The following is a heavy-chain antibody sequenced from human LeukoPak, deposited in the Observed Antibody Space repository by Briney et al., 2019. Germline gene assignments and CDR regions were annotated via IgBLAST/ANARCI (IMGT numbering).Heavy chain of an antibody. J-gene: IGHJ4*02. CDR3: AKDHGWLQPIYYFDY. CDR1: GFTFSSYA. V-gene: IGHV3-23*01. Sequence: PGGSLRPSCAASGFTFSSYAMSWVRQAPGKGLEWVSAISGSGGSTYYADSVKGRFTISRDNSKNTLYLQMNSLRAEDTAVYYCAKDHGWLQPIYYFDYWGQGTLVTVSS. CDR2: ISGSGGST. D-gene: IGHD5-24*01.